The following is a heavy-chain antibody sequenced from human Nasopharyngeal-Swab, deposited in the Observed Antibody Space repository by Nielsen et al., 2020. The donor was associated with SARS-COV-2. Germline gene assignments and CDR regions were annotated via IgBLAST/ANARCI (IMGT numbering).Heavy chain of an antibody. CDR2: ISGSVGST. J-gene: IGHJ1*01. CDR1: GFTSSNYA. Sequence: GESLKISCAASGFTSSNYAMSWVRQAPGKGLEWVSSISGSVGSTYYADSVKGRFTISRDNSKNTLSLQMNSLRAEDTAVYYCAKDGEEQQLVRYFQHWGQGTLVTVSS. CDR3: AKDGEEQQLVRYFQH. D-gene: IGHD6-13*01. V-gene: IGHV3-23*01.